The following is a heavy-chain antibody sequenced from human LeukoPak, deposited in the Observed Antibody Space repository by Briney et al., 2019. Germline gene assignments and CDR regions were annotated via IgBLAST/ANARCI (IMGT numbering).Heavy chain of an antibody. CDR3: ATNPPGRTYLQD. V-gene: IGHV3-20*04. Sequence: GGSLRLSCAASGFTFDDYGMTWVRQVPGKGLEWIAEINWIGDTTRYGDSVKGRFTIFRDNAKNSLDLQINSLRVEDTAFYYCATNPPGRTYLQDWGQGTLVTVSS. D-gene: IGHD1-1*01. CDR2: INWIGDTT. CDR1: GFTFDDYG. J-gene: IGHJ1*01.